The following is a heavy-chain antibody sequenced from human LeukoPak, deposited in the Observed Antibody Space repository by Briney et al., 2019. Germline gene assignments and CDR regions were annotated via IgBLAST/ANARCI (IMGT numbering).Heavy chain of an antibody. Sequence: ASVKVSCKASGYTFTSYGISWVRQATGQGLEWMGWMNPNSGNTGYAQKFQGRVTMTRNTSISTAYMELSSLRSEDTAVYYCARVARIAARNYNYWGQGTLVTVSS. CDR3: ARVARIAARNYNY. V-gene: IGHV1-8*02. J-gene: IGHJ4*02. CDR1: GYTFTSYG. CDR2: MNPNSGNT. D-gene: IGHD6-6*01.